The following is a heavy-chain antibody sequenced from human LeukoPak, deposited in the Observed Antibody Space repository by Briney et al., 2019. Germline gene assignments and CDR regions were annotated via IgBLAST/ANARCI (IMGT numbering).Heavy chain of an antibody. CDR2: INHSGST. D-gene: IGHD2-21*01. CDR1: GGSFSGYY. Sequence: PSETLSLTCAVYGGSFSGYYWSWIRQPPGKGLEWIGEINHSGSTNYNPSLKSRVTISVDTSKNQFSLKLSSVTAADTAVYYCARDPFPPVDWGQGTLVTVSS. V-gene: IGHV4-34*01. CDR3: ARDPFPPVD. J-gene: IGHJ4*02.